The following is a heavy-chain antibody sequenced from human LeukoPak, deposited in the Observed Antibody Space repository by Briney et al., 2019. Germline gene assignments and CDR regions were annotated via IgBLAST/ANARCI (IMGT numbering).Heavy chain of an antibody. J-gene: IGHJ4*02. CDR3: ARPRGNYYGSGSYSY. Sequence: KPSETLSLTCAVYGGSFSGYYWSWIRQPPGKGLEWIGEINHSGSTNYNPSLKSRVTISVDTSKNQFSLKLSSVTAADTAVYYCARPRGNYYGSGSYSYWGQGTLVTVSS. D-gene: IGHD3-10*01. CDR2: INHSGST. V-gene: IGHV4-34*01. CDR1: GGSFSGYY.